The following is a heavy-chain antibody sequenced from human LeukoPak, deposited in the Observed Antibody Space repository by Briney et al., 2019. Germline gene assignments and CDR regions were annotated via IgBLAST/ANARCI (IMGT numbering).Heavy chain of an antibody. CDR3: ARGDASGRPGIAFDY. Sequence: AETLSLPYNVSGGSISNKYWSWIRQPPGKGLEWLGYFHDSESTNYNPSLKSRVSISVDTSKKQVSLKLSSVTAADTAVYYCARGDASGRPGIAFDYWGQGTLVTVSS. J-gene: IGHJ4*02. D-gene: IGHD1-26*01. V-gene: IGHV4-59*01. CDR2: FHDSEST. CDR1: GGSISNKY.